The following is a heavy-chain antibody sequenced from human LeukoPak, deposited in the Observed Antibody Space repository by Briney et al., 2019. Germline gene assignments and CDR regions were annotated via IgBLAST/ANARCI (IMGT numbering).Heavy chain of an antibody. CDR2: IIPIFGTA. Sequence: GASVKVSCKASGGTFSSYAISWVRQAPGQGLEWMGGIIPIFGTANYAQKFQGRVTITADESTSTAYMELSSLRSEDTAVYYCAGGICSSTSCYRGSWFDPWGQGTLVTVSS. J-gene: IGHJ5*02. D-gene: IGHD2-2*02. CDR1: GGTFSSYA. V-gene: IGHV1-69*13. CDR3: AGGICSSTSCYRGSWFDP.